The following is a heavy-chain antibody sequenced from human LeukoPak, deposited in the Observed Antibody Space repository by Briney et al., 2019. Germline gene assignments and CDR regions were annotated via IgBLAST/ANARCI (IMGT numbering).Heavy chain of an antibody. CDR3: ARVATMVRGVFITFGY. V-gene: IGHV1-8*01. J-gene: IGHJ4*02. D-gene: IGHD3-10*01. CDR2: MNPNSGNT. CDR1: GYTFTSYD. Sequence: GASVKVSCKASGYTFTSYDINWVRQATGQGLEWMGWMNPNSGNTGYAQKFQGRVTMTRNTSISTAYMELSSLRSEDTAVYYCARVATMVRGVFITFGYWGQGTLVTVSS.